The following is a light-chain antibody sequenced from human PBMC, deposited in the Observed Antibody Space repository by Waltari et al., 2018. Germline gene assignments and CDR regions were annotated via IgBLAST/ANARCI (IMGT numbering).Light chain of an antibody. CDR1: CGHSTYA. J-gene: IGLJ2*01. CDR2: LNTDGSH. CDR3: QTWDTDSYVI. Sequence: QLVLTQSPSASASLGASVKLTCTLSCGHSTYAIAWHQQQPEKGPRYLMKLNTDGSHNEGDGIPDRFSGSSSGAERYLTISSLQSEDEADYYCQTWDTDSYVIFGGGTKLTVL. V-gene: IGLV4-69*01.